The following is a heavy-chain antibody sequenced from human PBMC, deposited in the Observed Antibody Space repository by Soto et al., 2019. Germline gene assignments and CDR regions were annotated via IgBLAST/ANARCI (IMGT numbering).Heavy chain of an antibody. CDR2: IYSGGST. J-gene: IGHJ4*02. CDR1: GFTVSSNY. V-gene: IGHV3-66*01. Sequence: EVQLVESGGGLVQPGGSLRLSCAASGFTVSSNYMSWVRQAPGKGLEWVSVIYSGGSTNYADSVKGRFTISRDNSKNTLYLQMNRLRAEDTAVYYCAREVVVAASDWGQGTLVTVSS. D-gene: IGHD2-15*01. CDR3: AREVVVAASD.